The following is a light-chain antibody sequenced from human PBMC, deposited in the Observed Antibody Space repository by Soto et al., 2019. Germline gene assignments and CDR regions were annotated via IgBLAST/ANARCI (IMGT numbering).Light chain of an antibody. CDR1: QGVSSW. CDR3: QQYTGYSQWT. J-gene: IGKJ1*01. Sequence: DIQMTQSPPSVSASVGDRVTITCRASQGVSSWLAWYQQKPGKAPKLLIYATSSLQSGVPSRFSGSASRTDFSLTISSLQPVDFATYYCQQYTGYSQWTFGPGTKVDIK. CDR2: ATS. V-gene: IGKV1D-16*01.